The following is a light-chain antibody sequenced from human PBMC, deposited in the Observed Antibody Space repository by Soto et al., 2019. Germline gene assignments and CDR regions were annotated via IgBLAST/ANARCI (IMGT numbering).Light chain of an antibody. V-gene: IGLV2-8*01. Sequence: QSALTQPPSASGSPGQSVTISCTGTSSDVGAYDYVSWYQQQSGKAPKLLIYEVSERPSGVPDRFSGSKSGNTASLTVSGLQAEDEADYYFRSYAGINNVIFGAGTKVTVL. CDR3: RSYAGINNVI. CDR1: SSDVGAYDY. CDR2: EVS. J-gene: IGLJ2*01.